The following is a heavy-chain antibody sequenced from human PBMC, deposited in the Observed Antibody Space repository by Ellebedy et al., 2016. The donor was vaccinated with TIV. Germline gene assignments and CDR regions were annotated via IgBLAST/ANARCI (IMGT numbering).Heavy chain of an antibody. CDR1: GYSFTDYW. CDR2: IYPGDSDT. D-gene: IGHD6-19*01. CDR3: ARPDYTSGWGGFDY. Sequence: KVSCKGSGYSFTDYWIGWVRQTPRKGLEWMGVIYPGDSDTRYSPSFQGQVTISVDKSTRTAYLQWRSLKASDTAMYYCARPDYTSGWGGFDYWGQGTLVTVSS. V-gene: IGHV5-51*01. J-gene: IGHJ4*02.